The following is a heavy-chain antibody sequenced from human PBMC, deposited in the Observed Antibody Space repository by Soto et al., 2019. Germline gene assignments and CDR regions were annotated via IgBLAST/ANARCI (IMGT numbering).Heavy chain of an antibody. CDR1: GFSFSTYA. D-gene: IGHD3-22*01. J-gene: IGHJ2*01. Sequence: QVQLVESGGGVVQPGRSLRLSCAASGFSFSTYAMHWVRQAPGKGLEWVAVISSDGTNKYYADSVKGRFTISRDTSKSTLYLQMNSLEPEDSAVYYCARDCLSMIVVVTPGAINWYFDLWGRGALVTVSS. CDR3: ARDCLSMIVVVTPGAINWYFDL. V-gene: IGHV3-30-3*01. CDR2: ISSDGTNK.